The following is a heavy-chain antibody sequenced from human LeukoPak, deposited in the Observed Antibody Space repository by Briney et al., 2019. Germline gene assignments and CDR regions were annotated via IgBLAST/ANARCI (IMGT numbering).Heavy chain of an antibody. J-gene: IGHJ6*02. Sequence: SETLSLTCTVSGGSISSSSYYWGWIRQPPGKGLEWIGYIYYSGSTNYNPSLKSRVTISVDTSKNQFSLKLSSVTAADTAVYYCARDQEGMDVWGQGTTVTVSS. CDR2: IYYSGST. CDR3: ARDQEGMDV. V-gene: IGHV4-61*01. CDR1: GGSISSSSYY.